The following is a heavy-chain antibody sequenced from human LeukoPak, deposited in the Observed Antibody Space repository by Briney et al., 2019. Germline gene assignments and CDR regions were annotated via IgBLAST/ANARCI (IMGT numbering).Heavy chain of an antibody. CDR3: ARGTYGGLPTSYYYYYMDV. CDR2: INPNSGDT. D-gene: IGHD4-23*01. Sequence: ASVEVSCKASGYTFTGYYIHWVRQAPGQGLEWMAWINPNSGDTNYAQKFQGRVTMTRDTSITTAYLELSRLRSDDTAVYYCARGTYGGLPTSYYYYYMDVWGKGTTVTVSS. V-gene: IGHV1-2*02. J-gene: IGHJ6*03. CDR1: GYTFTGYY.